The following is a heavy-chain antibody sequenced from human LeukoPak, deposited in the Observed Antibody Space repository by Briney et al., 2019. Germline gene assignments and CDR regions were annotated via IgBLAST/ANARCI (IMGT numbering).Heavy chain of an antibody. V-gene: IGHV5-51*01. CDR1: GYSFTSYW. D-gene: IGHD3-10*01. CDR2: IHPGDSDT. Sequence: GQSLNISCKGSGYSFTSYWIGWVRQIPGKSLNCMGIIHPGDSDTRYSPSFQGQVTISADKSISTAYLQWSSLKASDTAMYYCARHQDYGSGTLDYWGQGTLVTVSS. J-gene: IGHJ4*02. CDR3: ARHQDYGSGTLDY.